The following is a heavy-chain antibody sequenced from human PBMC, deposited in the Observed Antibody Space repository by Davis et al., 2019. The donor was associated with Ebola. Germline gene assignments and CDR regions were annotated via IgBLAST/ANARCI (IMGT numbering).Heavy chain of an antibody. CDR1: GFAFSIHW. D-gene: IGHD1-14*01. Sequence: GESLKISCAAASGFAFSIHWMTWVRPAPGKGLEWVANIRQDGGETYYADSVKGRFAISRDNAKNSLYLQMNSLRADDTAVYYCARDVAGRAGYWGQGTLVTVSS. CDR2: IRQDGGET. J-gene: IGHJ4*02. CDR3: ARDVAGRAGY. V-gene: IGHV3-7*01.